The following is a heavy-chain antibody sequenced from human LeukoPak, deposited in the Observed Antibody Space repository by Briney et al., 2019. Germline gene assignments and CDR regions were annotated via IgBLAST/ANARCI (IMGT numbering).Heavy chain of an antibody. J-gene: IGHJ4*02. CDR3: AIYESTNAYDSSGYYRIFDY. D-gene: IGHD3-22*01. CDR1: GYTFTGYY. CDR2: INPNSGGT. Sequence: GASVKVSCKASGYTFTGYYMHWVRQAPGQGLEWMGWINPNSGGTNYAQKFQGRVTMTRDTSISTAYMELSRLRSDDTAVYYCAIYESTNAYDSSGYYRIFDYWGQGTLVTVSS. V-gene: IGHV1-2*02.